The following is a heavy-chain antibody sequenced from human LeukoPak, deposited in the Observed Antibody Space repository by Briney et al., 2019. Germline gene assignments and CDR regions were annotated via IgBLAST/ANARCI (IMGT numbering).Heavy chain of an antibody. CDR3: ARLDFGDYGVYFFDY. D-gene: IGHD4-17*01. Sequence: PGGSLRLSCAASGFTVSSNYMSWVRQARGKGLEWVSVIYSGGTTYYADSVKGRFTISRDNSKNTLYLQMNNLRAEDTAVYYCARLDFGDYGVYFFDYWGQGTLVTVSS. CDR1: GFTVSSNY. CDR2: IYSGGTT. J-gene: IGHJ4*02. V-gene: IGHV3-66*01.